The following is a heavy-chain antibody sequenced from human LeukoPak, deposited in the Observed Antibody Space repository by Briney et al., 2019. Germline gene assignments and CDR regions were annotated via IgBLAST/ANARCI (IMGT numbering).Heavy chain of an antibody. Sequence: GGSLRLSCAASGFTFSSYGMHWVRQAPGKGLEWVAFIRYDGSIQYYADSVKGRFTISRDNSRNTLYLQMSSLRAEDTAVYYWEKWNDGYYWGQGTQVTVSS. CDR1: GFTFSSYG. V-gene: IGHV3-30*02. J-gene: IGHJ4*02. CDR3: EKWNDGYY. CDR2: IRYDGSIQ. D-gene: IGHD1-1*01.